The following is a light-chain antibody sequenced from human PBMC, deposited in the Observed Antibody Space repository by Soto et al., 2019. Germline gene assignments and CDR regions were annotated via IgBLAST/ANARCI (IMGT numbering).Light chain of an antibody. V-gene: IGLV2-8*01. CDR3: SSYAGTYNLV. Sequence: QSALTQPPSASGSPGQSVIISCTGTNSDVGTYNYVSWYQQHPGKAPKLMIYEVTKRPSGVPDRFSGSKSGNTASLTVSGLQTEDEAVYHCSSYAGTYNLVFGGGTQLTVL. CDR2: EVT. J-gene: IGLJ2*01. CDR1: NSDVGTYNY.